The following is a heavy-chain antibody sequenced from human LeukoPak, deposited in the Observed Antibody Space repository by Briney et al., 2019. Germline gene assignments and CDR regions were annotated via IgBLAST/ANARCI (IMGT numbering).Heavy chain of an antibody. V-gene: IGHV3-53*01. CDR3: AAIGDGYSTTRDY. D-gene: IGHD5-24*01. J-gene: IGHJ4*02. Sequence: GGSLRLSCAASGFIVSSNYMTWVRQAPGKGLEWVSVIHNDGSTYYADSVRGRFTISRDNSKNTLYLQMNSLRVEDTAVYYCAAIGDGYSTTRDYWGQGTLVTVSS. CDR1: GFIVSSNY. CDR2: IHNDGST.